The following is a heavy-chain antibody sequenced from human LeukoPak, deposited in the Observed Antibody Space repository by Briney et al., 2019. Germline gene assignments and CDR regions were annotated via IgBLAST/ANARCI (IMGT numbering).Heavy chain of an antibody. CDR3: ARSFVEMATITLDP. CDR1: GFTFSSYE. D-gene: IGHD5-24*01. Sequence: GGSLRLSCAASGFTFSSYEMNWVRQDPGKGLEWVSYISSSGSTIYYADSVKGRFTISRDNAKNSLYLQMNSLRAEDTAVYYCARSFVEMATITLDPWGQGTLVTVSS. J-gene: IGHJ5*02. CDR2: ISSSGSTI. V-gene: IGHV3-48*03.